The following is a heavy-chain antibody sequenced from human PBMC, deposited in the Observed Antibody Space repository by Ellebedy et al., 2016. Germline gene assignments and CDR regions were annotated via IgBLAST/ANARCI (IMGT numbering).Heavy chain of an antibody. CDR3: ARVRGVSSSWYDY. J-gene: IGHJ4*02. CDR2: ISSSSSYI. CDR1: GFTFSSYS. V-gene: IGHV3-21*01. D-gene: IGHD6-13*01. Sequence: GESLKISCAASGFTFSSYSMNWVRQAPGKGLEWVSSISSSSSYIYYADSVKGRFTISRDNAKNSLYLQMNSLRAEDTAVYYCARVRGVSSSWYDYWGQGTLVTVSS.